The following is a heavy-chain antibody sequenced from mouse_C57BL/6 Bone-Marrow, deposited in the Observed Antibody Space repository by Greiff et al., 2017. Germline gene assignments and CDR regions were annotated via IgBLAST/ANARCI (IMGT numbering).Heavy chain of an antibody. D-gene: IGHD2-4*01. CDR1: GFTFTDYY. V-gene: IGHV7-3*01. Sequence: EVQVVESGGGLVQPGGSLSLSCAASGFTFTDYYMSWVRQPPGKALEWLGFIRNKANGYTTEYSASVKGRFTISRDNSQSILYLQMNALRAEDSATYYCARYDYDACYGYFDVWGTGTTVTVSS. CDR2: IRNKANGYTT. CDR3: ARYDYDACYGYFDV. J-gene: IGHJ1*03.